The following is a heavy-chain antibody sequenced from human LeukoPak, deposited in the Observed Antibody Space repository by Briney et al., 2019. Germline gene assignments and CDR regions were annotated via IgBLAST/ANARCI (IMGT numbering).Heavy chain of an antibody. D-gene: IGHD6-6*01. V-gene: IGHV1-69*05. CDR1: GGTFSSYA. CDR3: ARGVPGPSHYYYMDV. J-gene: IGHJ6*03. Sequence: SVKVSCKASGGTFSSYAISWVRQAPGQGLEWMGGIIPIFGTANYAQKFQGRVTITRNTSISTAYMELSSLRSEDTAVYYCARGVPGPSHYYYMDVWGKGTTVTVSS. CDR2: IIPIFGTA.